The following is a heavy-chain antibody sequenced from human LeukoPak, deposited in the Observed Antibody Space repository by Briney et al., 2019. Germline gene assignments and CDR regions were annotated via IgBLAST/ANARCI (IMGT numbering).Heavy chain of an antibody. CDR1: AFTFSSHT. Sequence: GGSLRLSSAGSAFTFSSHTINWVRQAPGKGLEWVSSISSKSSYIYYADSVKGRFTISRDNAKNSLYLQMNSLRAEDTAVYYCAKGLGRDSSGWYTTTGNAFDIWGQGTMVTVSS. V-gene: IGHV3-21*01. J-gene: IGHJ3*02. D-gene: IGHD6-19*01. CDR2: ISSKSSYI. CDR3: AKGLGRDSSGWYTTTGNAFDI.